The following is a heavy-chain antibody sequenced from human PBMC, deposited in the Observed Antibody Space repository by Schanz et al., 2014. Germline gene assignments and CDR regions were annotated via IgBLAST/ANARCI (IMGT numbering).Heavy chain of an antibody. CDR3: ARDRAAGYYDSGMSYYYYGMDV. J-gene: IGHJ6*02. CDR1: GFTVSNSY. D-gene: IGHD3-10*01. Sequence: DVQLVDSGGGLVQPGGSLRLSCAASGFTVSNSYIHWVRQAPGKGLEWVSYISGSSSTKYYADSVKGRFTISRDNSKNTLYLEMNSLRAEDTAVYFCARDRAAGYYDSGMSYYYYGMDVWGRGTTVTVSS. CDR2: ISGSSSTK. V-gene: IGHV3-48*01.